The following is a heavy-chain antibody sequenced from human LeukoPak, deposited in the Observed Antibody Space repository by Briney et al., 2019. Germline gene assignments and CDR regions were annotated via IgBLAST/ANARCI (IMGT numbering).Heavy chain of an antibody. CDR3: GSGYYGRDDAFDI. CDR1: GFTCSSYW. D-gene: IGHD3-9*01. V-gene: IGHV3-7*01. Sequence: PGGSLRLSCAASGFTCSSYWMNWVRQAPGKGLEWVANIKQDGSEKYYVDSVKGRFTISRDNAKNSLYLQMNSLRAEDTAVYYCGSGYYGRDDAFDIWGQGTMVTVSS. J-gene: IGHJ3*02. CDR2: IKQDGSEK.